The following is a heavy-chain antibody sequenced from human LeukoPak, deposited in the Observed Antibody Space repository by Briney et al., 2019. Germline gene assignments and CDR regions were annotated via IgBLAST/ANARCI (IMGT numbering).Heavy chain of an antibody. J-gene: IGHJ4*02. CDR3: ARDLSKLDY. D-gene: IGHD4-11*01. CDR1: DYTFTIYG. CDR2: ISPYNGKT. Sequence: ASVKVTCKAFDYTFTIYGISWVRQAPGKGLEWMAWISPYNGKTLYAEKYQGRVTLTTETSTDTAFMELTSLTSDDTAVYYCARDLSKLDYWGQGTLVSVSS. V-gene: IGHV1-18*01.